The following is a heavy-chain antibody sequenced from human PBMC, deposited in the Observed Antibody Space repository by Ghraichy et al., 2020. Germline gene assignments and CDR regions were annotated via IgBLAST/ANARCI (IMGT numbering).Heavy chain of an antibody. D-gene: IGHD3-10*01. V-gene: IGHV1-8*01. J-gene: IGHJ4*02. CDR2: MNPNMGHT. Sequence: VKVSCKASGYRFSSFDIHWVRQVTGQGLEWMGWMNPNMGHTGYAQKFQGRVTMTRNTSTSTAYMELTSLRSEDTAVYYCARGVLGSSRGGFWGQGTLVAVSS. CDR1: GYRFSSFD. CDR3: ARGVLGSSRGGF.